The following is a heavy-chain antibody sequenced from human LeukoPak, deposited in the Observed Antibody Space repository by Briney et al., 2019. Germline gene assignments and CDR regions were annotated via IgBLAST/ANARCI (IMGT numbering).Heavy chain of an antibody. V-gene: IGHV3-23*01. CDR2: ISGSGGST. CDR1: GFTFSSYA. Sequence: GGSLRLSCAASGFTFSSYAMSWVRQAPGRGLEWVSAISGSGGSTYYADSVKGRFTISRDNSKNTLYLQMNSLRAEDTAVYYCTTAVVVIPLDAFDIWGQGTMVTVSS. D-gene: IGHD2-21*01. CDR3: TTAVVVIPLDAFDI. J-gene: IGHJ3*02.